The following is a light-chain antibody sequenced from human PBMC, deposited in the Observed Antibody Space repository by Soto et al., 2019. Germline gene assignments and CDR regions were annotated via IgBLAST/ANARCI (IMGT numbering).Light chain of an antibody. CDR3: HQYNNWHRT. V-gene: IGKV3-15*01. CDR1: QSVSST. Sequence: EIVLTQSPAPLSVSPGARATLSCRASQSVSSTLAWYQQKPGQAPRLLIYGASTRATGIPARFSGRWSGTEFTLTTSSLNSEDFPDYYGHQYNNWHRTFGQGTKVEIK. CDR2: GAS. J-gene: IGKJ1*01.